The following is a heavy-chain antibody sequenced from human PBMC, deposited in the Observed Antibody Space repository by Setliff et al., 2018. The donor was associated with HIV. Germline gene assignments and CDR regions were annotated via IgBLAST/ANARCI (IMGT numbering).Heavy chain of an antibody. J-gene: IGHJ3*02. D-gene: IGHD2-15*01. CDR1: GDFFSSDYY. V-gene: IGHV4-38-2*02. CDR2: VDSLGTT. Sequence: PSETLSLTCTVSGDFFSSDYYWGWIRQSPGKGLEWIGRVDSLGTTYYNPSLKSRVTTSVDTSKNQFSLKLRSVTAADTAVYYCARFSTVVTAGAFDIWGQGTMVTVSS. CDR3: ARFSTVVTAGAFDI.